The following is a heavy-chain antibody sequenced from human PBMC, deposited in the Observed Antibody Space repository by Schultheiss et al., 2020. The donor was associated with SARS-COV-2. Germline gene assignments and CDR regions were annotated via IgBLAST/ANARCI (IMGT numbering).Heavy chain of an antibody. CDR3: ASGLHFDP. Sequence: SETLSLTCAVSGYSISSGYYWSWIRQPPGKGLEWIGEINHSGTINYNPSLKSRVIISADTSKNQFSLKLSSVTAADTAVYYCASGLHFDPWGQGTLVTVSS. V-gene: IGHV4-38-2*01. D-gene: IGHD3/OR15-3a*01. CDR1: GYSISSGYY. CDR2: INHSGTI. J-gene: IGHJ5*02.